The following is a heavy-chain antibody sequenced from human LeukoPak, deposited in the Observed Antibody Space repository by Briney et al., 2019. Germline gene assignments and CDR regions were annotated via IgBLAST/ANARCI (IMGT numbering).Heavy chain of an antibody. D-gene: IGHD5-24*01. V-gene: IGHV4-38-2*02. Sequence: PSETLSLTCSVSGYFISSGFYWGWIRQPPGKGLEWIGSIYHSGSSYNNPSLKSRVTVSVDTAKNWISLRLTSVTAADTAIYYCARGVGIVPAATSFDYWGQGALVIVSS. CDR1: GYFISSGFY. J-gene: IGHJ4*02. CDR2: IYHSGSS. CDR3: ARGVGIVPAATSFDY.